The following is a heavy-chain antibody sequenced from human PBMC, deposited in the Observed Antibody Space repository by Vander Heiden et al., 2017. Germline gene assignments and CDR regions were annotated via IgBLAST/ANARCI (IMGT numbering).Heavy chain of an antibody. V-gene: IGHV3-23*01. J-gene: IGHJ4*02. D-gene: IGHD1-26*01. CDR2: FSGSGDNT. Sequence: EVVWLGSGGGLVQPGGSLRLSCVASGFFFRNYGMTWVRQAPGKGLEWVSSFSGSGDNTYYADSVKGRFTISRDNSRNTVFLQMNSLRVEDTAVYFCAKGGVLGAATPYYFHFWGQGTLVSVSS. CDR1: GFFFRNYG. CDR3: AKGGVLGAATPYYFHF.